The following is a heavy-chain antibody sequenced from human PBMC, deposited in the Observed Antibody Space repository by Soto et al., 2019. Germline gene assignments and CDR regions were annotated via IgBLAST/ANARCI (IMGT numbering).Heavy chain of an antibody. CDR3: AREVYRGPYPRPYYFDY. Sequence: QVQLEQSGVEVRKPGASVKVSCKTSGYTFSKHGISWVRQAPGQGLEWMAWIRGQNGDTNFAEKFRGRVTLTKDSSTSTVYMELRSLRSDDTAVYYCAREVYRGPYPRPYYFDYWGQGTQVSVYS. J-gene: IGHJ4*02. CDR2: IRGQNGDT. CDR1: GYTFSKHG. V-gene: IGHV1-18*04. D-gene: IGHD3-16*02.